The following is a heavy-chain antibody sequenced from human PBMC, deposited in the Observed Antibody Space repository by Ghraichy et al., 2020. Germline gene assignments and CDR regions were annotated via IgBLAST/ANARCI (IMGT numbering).Heavy chain of an antibody. CDR1: GGSISSYY. V-gene: IGHV4-59*08. D-gene: IGHD6-19*01. CDR3: ARHHSSGWYVRHAFDI. J-gene: IGHJ3*02. Sequence: SQTLSLTCTVSGGSISSYYWSWIRQPPGKGLEWIGYIYYSGSTNYNPSLKSRVTISVDTSKNQFSLKLSSVTAADTAVYYCARHHSSGWYVRHAFDIWGQGTMVTVSS. CDR2: IYYSGST.